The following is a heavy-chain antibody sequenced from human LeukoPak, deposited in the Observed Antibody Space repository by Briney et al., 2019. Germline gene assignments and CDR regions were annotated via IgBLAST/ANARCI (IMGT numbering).Heavy chain of an antibody. CDR3: AKGPGSSGPTGAYYYYGMDV. Sequence: PGASLRLSCAASGFTFSSYAMSWVRQAPGKGLEWVSAISGRGGSTYYADSVKGRFTISRDNSKNTLYLQMNSLRAEDTAVYYCAKGPGSSGPTGAYYYYGMDVWGQGTTVTVSS. CDR2: ISGRGGST. D-gene: IGHD3-22*01. V-gene: IGHV3-23*01. J-gene: IGHJ6*02. CDR1: GFTFSSYA.